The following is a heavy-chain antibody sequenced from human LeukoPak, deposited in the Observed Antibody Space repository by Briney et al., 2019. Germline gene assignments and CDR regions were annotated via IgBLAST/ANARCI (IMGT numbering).Heavy chain of an antibody. CDR3: AKVPYDFWSGYYPYNWFDP. Sequence: GGSLRLSCAASGFTFSSYAMRWVRQAPGKGLEWVSAISGSGGSTYYADSVKGRFTISRDNSKNTLYLQMNSLRAEDTAVYYCAKVPYDFWSGYYPYNWFDPWGQGTLVTVSS. CDR2: ISGSGGST. V-gene: IGHV3-23*01. CDR1: GFTFSSYA. D-gene: IGHD3-3*01. J-gene: IGHJ5*02.